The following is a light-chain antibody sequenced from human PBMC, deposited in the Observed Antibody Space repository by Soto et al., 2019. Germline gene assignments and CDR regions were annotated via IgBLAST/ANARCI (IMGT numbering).Light chain of an antibody. Sequence: EIVWTQSPGTLSLSPGERATLSCKASQSVSSSYIAWQQQKPGQAPRLLIYGASSRATGIPDRFTGSGSGTDFTLTISRLEPEDFAVYYCQQYGSSPLYTFGQGTKLEIK. CDR2: GAS. V-gene: IGKV3-20*01. CDR1: QSVSSSY. CDR3: QQYGSSPLYT. J-gene: IGKJ2*01.